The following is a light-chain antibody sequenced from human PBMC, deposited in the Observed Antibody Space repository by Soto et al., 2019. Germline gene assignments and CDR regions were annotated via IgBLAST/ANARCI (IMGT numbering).Light chain of an antibody. J-gene: IGLJ1*01. Sequence: QSALTQPPSASGSPGQSVTISCTGTSSDVGTYKYVSWYQQHPGKAPKLMIYEVTKRPSGVPDRFSGSKSGNTASLTVSGLQAEDEADYYCSSYAGSKNFVFGTGTKVTVL. V-gene: IGLV2-8*01. CDR2: EVT. CDR3: SSYAGSKNFV. CDR1: SSDVGTYKY.